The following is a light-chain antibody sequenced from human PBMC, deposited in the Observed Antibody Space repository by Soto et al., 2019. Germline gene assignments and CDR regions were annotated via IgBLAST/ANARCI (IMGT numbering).Light chain of an antibody. CDR3: QQYNAFWT. CDR1: QSISDW. J-gene: IGKJ1*01. V-gene: IGKV1-5*03. CDR2: KPT. Sequence: DIPMTQSPSTLSASVGDRVTITCRASQSISDWLPGNQKKPGRAPKLLIYKPTSLESGVPSRFSGSGSGTEFTLTISSLQPDDFATYYCQQYNAFWTFGQGTKVEIK.